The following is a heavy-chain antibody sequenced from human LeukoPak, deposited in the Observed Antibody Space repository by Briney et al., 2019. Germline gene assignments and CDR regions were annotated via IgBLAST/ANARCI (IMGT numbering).Heavy chain of an antibody. V-gene: IGHV3-53*01. CDR2: ISVSGNT. CDR1: GFTVSSNY. CDR3: ARGGDIVVVTAILYYFDY. J-gene: IGHJ4*02. Sequence: PGGSLRLSCAASGFTVSSNYMSWVRQGPGKGLEWVSAISVSGNTYHADSVKGRFTISRDSSKNTLYLQMNSLRAGDAAVYYCARGGDIVVVTAILYYFDYWGQGTLVTVSS. D-gene: IGHD2-21*02.